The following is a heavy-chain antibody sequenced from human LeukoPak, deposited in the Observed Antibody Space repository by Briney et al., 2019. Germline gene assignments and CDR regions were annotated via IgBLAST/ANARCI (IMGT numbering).Heavy chain of an antibody. CDR2: ISYDGSNK. CDR3: AKDFRFDCSGGSCYPYYFDY. Sequence: PGRSLTLSCAASGFTFSSYGMHWVRPAPGKGLEWVAVISYDGSNKYYADSVKGRFTISRDKSKNTLYLQMNSLRAEDTAVYYCAKDFRFDCSGGSCYPYYFDYWGQGTLVTVSS. J-gene: IGHJ4*02. V-gene: IGHV3-30*18. D-gene: IGHD2-15*01. CDR1: GFTFSSYG.